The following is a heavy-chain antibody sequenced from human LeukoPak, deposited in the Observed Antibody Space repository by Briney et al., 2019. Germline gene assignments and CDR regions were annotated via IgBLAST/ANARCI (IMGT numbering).Heavy chain of an antibody. Sequence: GGSLRLSCAASGFTFSRYSMNWVRQAPGKGLEWVSSISSNSYMYYADSVKGRFTISRDNAKNSLSMQKMSPRAEDTAVYYCARGPPFDYWGQGTLVTVSS. J-gene: IGHJ4*02. CDR2: ISSNSYM. V-gene: IGHV3-21*01. CDR1: GFTFSRYS. CDR3: ARGPPFDY.